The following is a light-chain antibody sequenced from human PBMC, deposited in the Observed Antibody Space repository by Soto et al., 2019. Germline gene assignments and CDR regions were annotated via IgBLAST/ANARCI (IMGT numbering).Light chain of an antibody. V-gene: IGLV4-69*01. CDR3: QTWGTGIHYV. CDR1: SGHSSYA. Sequence: QPVLTQSPSASASLGASVKLTCTLSSGHSSYAIAWHQQQPEKGPRYLMKLNSDGSHSKGDGLPDRFSGSSSGAERYLTISSLQSEEEADYYCQTWGTGIHYVFGTGTKLTVL. CDR2: LNSDGSH. J-gene: IGLJ1*01.